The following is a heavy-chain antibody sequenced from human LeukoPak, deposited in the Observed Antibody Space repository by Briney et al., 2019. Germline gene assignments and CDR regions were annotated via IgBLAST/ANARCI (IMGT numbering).Heavy chain of an antibody. Sequence: GSLRLSCAASGFTFSSYWMHWVRQAPGKGLVWVSRINSDGSSTSYADSVKGRFTISRDNAKNTLYLQMNSLRAEDTAVYYCARAQKNRRGFIAFDIWGQGTMVTVSS. CDR1: GFTFSSYW. J-gene: IGHJ3*02. D-gene: IGHD2-15*01. CDR3: ARAQKNRRGFIAFDI. CDR2: INSDGSST. V-gene: IGHV3-74*01.